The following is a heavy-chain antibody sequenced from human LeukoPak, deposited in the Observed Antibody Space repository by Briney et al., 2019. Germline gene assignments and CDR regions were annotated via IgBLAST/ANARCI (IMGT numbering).Heavy chain of an antibody. CDR1: GFTFSSHW. V-gene: IGHV3-7*01. CDR2: IKKDGSEK. CDR3: AREEVVVYYDSSGYYRI. Sequence: GGSLRLSCTASGFTFSSHWMSWVRQAPGKGLEWVANIKKDGSEKYYVDSVKGRFTISRDNAKNSLYLQMNSLRAEDTAVYYCAREEVVVYYDSSGYYRIWGQGTMVTVSS. D-gene: IGHD3-22*01. J-gene: IGHJ3*02.